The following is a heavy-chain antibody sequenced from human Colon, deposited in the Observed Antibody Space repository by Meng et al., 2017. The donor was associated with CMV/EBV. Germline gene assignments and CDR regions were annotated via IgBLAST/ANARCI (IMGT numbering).Heavy chain of an antibody. CDR2: ISGGGTSP. Sequence: GGSLRLSCAASGFTFSVFAMHWVRQAPGKGLEWVSAISGGGTSPYYADSVKGRFTISRDNSNNTLFLQLNSLRADDTALYYCARWGFLVTYYYYYGMDVWGQGTTVTVSS. D-gene: IGHD3-3*01. J-gene: IGHJ6*02. CDR1: GFTFSVFA. V-gene: IGHV3-23*01. CDR3: ARWGFLVTYYYYYGMDV.